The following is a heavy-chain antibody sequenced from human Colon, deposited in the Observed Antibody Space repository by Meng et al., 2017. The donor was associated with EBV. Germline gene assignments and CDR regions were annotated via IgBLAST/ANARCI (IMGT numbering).Heavy chain of an antibody. J-gene: IGHJ4*02. CDR3: ARSRWLLLQL. Sequence: QAQLEYRGAGVVHHSGTLSIPCTVYGGPFSGLSWTWLRQSPGKGLEWIGEIDDSGKIIYNPSLKSRVTISGDTSKNQFSLNVSSVTAAERDVYYCARSRWLLLQLWGQGTLVTVSS. D-gene: IGHD3-22*01. V-gene: IGHV4-34*01. CDR1: GGPFSGLS. CDR2: IDDSGKI.